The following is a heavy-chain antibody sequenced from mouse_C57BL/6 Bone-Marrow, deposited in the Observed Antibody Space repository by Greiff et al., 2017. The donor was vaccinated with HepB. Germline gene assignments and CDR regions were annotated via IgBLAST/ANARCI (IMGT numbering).Heavy chain of an antibody. V-gene: IGHV1-64*01. CDR3: ARNPFYYDYGAWFAY. Sequence: QVQLQQPGAELVKPGASVKLSCKASGYTFTSYWMHWVKQRPGQGLEWIGMIHPNSGSTNYNEKFKSKATLTVDKSSSTAYMQLSSLTSEDSAVYYCARNPFYYDYGAWFAYWGQGTLVTVSA. J-gene: IGHJ3*01. CDR1: GYTFTSYW. D-gene: IGHD2-4*01. CDR2: IHPNSGST.